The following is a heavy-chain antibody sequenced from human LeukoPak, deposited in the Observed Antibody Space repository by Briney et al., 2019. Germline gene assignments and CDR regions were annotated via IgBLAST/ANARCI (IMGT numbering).Heavy chain of an antibody. V-gene: IGHV1-46*01. J-gene: IGHJ4*02. CDR2: INPSGGST. Sequence: ASVKVSCKASGYTFTSYYMHWVRQAPGQGLEWMGIINPSGGSTSYAQKFQGRVTMTRDTSTSTGYMELSSLRSEDTAVYYCARGPPHYYDSSGYEDYWGQGTLVTVSS. D-gene: IGHD3-22*01. CDR3: ARGPPHYYDSSGYEDY. CDR1: GYTFTSYY.